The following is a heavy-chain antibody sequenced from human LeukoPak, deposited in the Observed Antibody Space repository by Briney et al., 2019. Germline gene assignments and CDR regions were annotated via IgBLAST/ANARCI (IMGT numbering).Heavy chain of an antibody. CDR3: AREYSSSWYGVP. J-gene: IGHJ5*02. D-gene: IGHD6-13*01. Sequence: GASVKVSCKASGYTFTSYDINWVRQATGQGLEWMGWMNPNSGNTGYAQKFQGRVTMTRNTSISTAYMELSSLRSEDTAVYYCAREYSSSWYGVPWGQGTLVTVSS. CDR1: GYTFTSYD. CDR2: MNPNSGNT. V-gene: IGHV1-8*01.